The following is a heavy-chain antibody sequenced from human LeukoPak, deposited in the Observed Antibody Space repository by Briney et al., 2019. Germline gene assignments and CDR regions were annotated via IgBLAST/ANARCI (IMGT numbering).Heavy chain of an antibody. Sequence: SETLSLTCAVYGGSFSGYCWSWIRQPPGKGLEWIGEINHSGSTNYNPSLKSRVTISVDTSKNQFSLKLSSVTAADTAVYYCARAPQYDSSGPRPYYFDYWGQGTLVTVSS. CDR3: ARAPQYDSSGPRPYYFDY. V-gene: IGHV4-34*01. CDR1: GGSFSGYC. CDR2: INHSGST. D-gene: IGHD3-22*01. J-gene: IGHJ4*02.